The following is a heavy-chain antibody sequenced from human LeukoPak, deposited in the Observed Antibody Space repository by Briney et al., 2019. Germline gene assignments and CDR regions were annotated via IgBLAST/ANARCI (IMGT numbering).Heavy chain of an antibody. J-gene: IGHJ4*02. V-gene: IGHV3-7*01. D-gene: IGHD3-22*01. CDR3: ARGRFHLGSSGYSSFYY. CDR2: INQDRSEK. Sequence: GGSLRLSCAASGFTFSSYWMSWVRHAPGKGLEWVANINQDRSEKYYVDSVKEQFTICRDNAKNSLYLQMNSLRAEDTAVYYCARGRFHLGSSGYSSFYYWGQGVLVTVSS. CDR1: GFTFSSYW.